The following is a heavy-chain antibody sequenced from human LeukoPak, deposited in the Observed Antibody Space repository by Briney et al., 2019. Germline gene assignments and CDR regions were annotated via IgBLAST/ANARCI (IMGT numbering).Heavy chain of an antibody. J-gene: IGHJ4*02. D-gene: IGHD3-10*01. V-gene: IGHV4-59*12. Sequence: SETLSLTCTVSGGSISSYYWSWIRQPPGKGLEWIGYIYYSGSTNYNPSLKSRVTISVDTSKNQFSLKLSSVTAADTAVYYCARGRSKVLLWFGDRNPFDYWGQGTLVTVSS. CDR3: ARGRSKVLLWFGDRNPFDY. CDR1: GGSISSYY. CDR2: IYYSGST.